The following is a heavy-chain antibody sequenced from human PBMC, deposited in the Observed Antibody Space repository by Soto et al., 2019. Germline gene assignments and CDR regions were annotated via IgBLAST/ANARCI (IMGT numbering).Heavy chain of an antibody. D-gene: IGHD6-13*01. CDR2: ISGSGGST. J-gene: IGHJ4*02. CDR1: GFTFSIYA. V-gene: IGHV3-23*01. Sequence: EVQLLESGGGLVQLGGSLRLSCAAAGFTFSIYAMSWVRQAPGKGLEWVSAISGSGGSTYYADSVKGRFTISRDNSKNTLYLQMNSLRADDTAVYYCAKATRGGAATLIRDYWGQGTLDTVSS. CDR3: AKATRGGAATLIRDY.